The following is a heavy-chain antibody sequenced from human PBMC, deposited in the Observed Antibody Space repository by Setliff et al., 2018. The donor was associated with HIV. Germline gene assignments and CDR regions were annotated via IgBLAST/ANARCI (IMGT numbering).Heavy chain of an antibody. V-gene: IGHV4-39*01. Sequence: TLSLTCTVSGGSLSSSNYYCGWIRQPPGKGLEWIGSIYYSGNTYYNPSLKSRVTISGDTSKKQFSLKLRAVTAADSAVYYCARQGRPGDFDSWGQGTLVTVSS. J-gene: IGHJ4*02. CDR3: ARQGRPGDFDS. D-gene: IGHD7-27*01. CDR1: GGSLSSSNYY. CDR2: IYYSGNT.